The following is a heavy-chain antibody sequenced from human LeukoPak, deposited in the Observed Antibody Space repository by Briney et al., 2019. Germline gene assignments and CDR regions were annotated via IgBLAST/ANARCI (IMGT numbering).Heavy chain of an antibody. Sequence: SETLSLTCTVSGGSISSSSYYWGWIRQPPGKGLEWIGSIYYSGSTYYNPSLKSRVTISVDTSKNQFSLKLSSVTAAGTAVYYCARSGGGSCCNWFDPWGQGTLVTVSS. J-gene: IGHJ5*02. V-gene: IGHV4-39*07. CDR1: GGSISSSSYY. CDR2: IYYSGST. D-gene: IGHD2-15*01. CDR3: ARSGGGSCCNWFDP.